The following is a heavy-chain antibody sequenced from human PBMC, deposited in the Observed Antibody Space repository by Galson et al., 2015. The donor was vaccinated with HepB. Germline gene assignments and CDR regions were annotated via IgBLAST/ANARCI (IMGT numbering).Heavy chain of an antibody. CDR2: TYYRSKWFN. V-gene: IGHV6-1*01. Sequence: CAISGDSVSSNSAAWNWIRQSPSRGLEWLGRTYYRSKWFNDYAVSVKSRITINADTSTNQFSLQVNSLTPEDRAVYYCARGSSDYYYSLDYWGQGTLVTVSS. J-gene: IGHJ4*02. CDR3: ARGSSDYYYSLDY. CDR1: GDSVSSNSAA. D-gene: IGHD3-22*01.